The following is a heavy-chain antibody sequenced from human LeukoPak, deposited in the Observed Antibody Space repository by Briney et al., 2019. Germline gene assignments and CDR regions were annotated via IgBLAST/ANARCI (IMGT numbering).Heavy chain of an antibody. J-gene: IGHJ3*02. CDR1: GRSISSSSYY. CDR3: ARLRGLGGSYFAFDI. V-gene: IGHV4-39*01. Sequence: KPSETLSLTCTVSGRSISSSSYYWGWIRQPPGKGLELIGTIYYSGSTYYNPSLKSRVTISVDTSKNQFSLKLSSVTAADTAVFYCARLRGLGGSYFAFDIWGQGTMVTVSS. D-gene: IGHD1-26*01. CDR2: IYYSGST.